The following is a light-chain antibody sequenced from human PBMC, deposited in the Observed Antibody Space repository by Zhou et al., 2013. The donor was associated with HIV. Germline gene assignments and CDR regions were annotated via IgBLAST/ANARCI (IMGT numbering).Light chain of an antibody. J-gene: IGKJ1*01. CDR1: QSITNN. CDR2: GAS. Sequence: EIVMTQSPATLSVSPGERATLSCRASQSITNNLAWYQQKSGQAPRLLIYGASIRATGIPARFSGSGSETEFFLTISRLQPEDFAVYYCQQYGSSPRTFGQGTKVEIK. V-gene: IGKV3-15*01. CDR3: QQYGSSPRT.